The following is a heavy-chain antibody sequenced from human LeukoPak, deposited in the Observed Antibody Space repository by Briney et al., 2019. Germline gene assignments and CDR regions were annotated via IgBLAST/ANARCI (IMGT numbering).Heavy chain of an antibody. D-gene: IGHD5-18*01. CDR3: ARGYLSYGSFDY. J-gene: IGHJ4*02. CDR2: IYYSGST. Sequence: SETLSLTCTVSGGSISSSTYYWAWVRQPPGKGLEWIASIYYSGSTYYNPSLKSRVTISVDTSKNQFSLKLSSVTAADTAVYYCARGYLSYGSFDYWGQGTLVTVSS. V-gene: IGHV4-39*07. CDR1: GGSISSSTYY.